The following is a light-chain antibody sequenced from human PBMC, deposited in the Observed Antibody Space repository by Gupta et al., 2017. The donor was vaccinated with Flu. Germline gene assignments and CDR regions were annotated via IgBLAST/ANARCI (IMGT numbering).Light chain of an antibody. J-gene: IGKJ1*01. CDR1: QDISNY. V-gene: IGKV1-33*01. CDR2: DAS. CDR3: QQYDNLPPLA. Sequence: DVQMTQSPSFLSASVGDRVTITCQASQDISNYLNWYQQKPGKAPKLLIYDASNLETGVPSRFSGSGCGTDFTFTISSRQPEDIATYYCQQYDNLPPLAFGQGTKVEIK.